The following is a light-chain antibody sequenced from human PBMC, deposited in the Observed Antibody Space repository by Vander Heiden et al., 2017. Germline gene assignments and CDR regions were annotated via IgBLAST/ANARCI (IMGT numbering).Light chain of an antibody. CDR3: QQRSNWPLT. CDR1: QSVSSY. V-gene: IGKV3-11*01. CDR2: DAS. J-gene: IGKJ4*01. Sequence: ETALTPSPATLSLSTVQRATRSCRASQSVSSYLAWYQQKPGQAPRLLIYDASNRATGIPARFSGSRSGTDFTLTISSLEPEDFAVYYCQQRSNWPLTFGGGTKVEIK.